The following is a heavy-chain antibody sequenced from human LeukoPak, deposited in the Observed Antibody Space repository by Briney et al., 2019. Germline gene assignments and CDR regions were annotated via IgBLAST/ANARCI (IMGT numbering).Heavy chain of an antibody. Sequence: SETLSLTCAVSGGSFRGYYWSWIRQPPGKGLGCIWEINHTGSTNYNPSLKSRVTISVYTSKNQFSLKLSSVTAADTAVDYCARGLRVIDAFDIWGQGTMVTVSS. J-gene: IGHJ3*02. CDR3: ARGLRVIDAFDI. CDR2: INHTGST. CDR1: GGSFRGYY. V-gene: IGHV4-34*01. D-gene: IGHD2-21*01.